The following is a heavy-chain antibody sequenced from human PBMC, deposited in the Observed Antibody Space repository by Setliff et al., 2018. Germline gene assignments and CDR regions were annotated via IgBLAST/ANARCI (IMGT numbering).Heavy chain of an antibody. CDR2: ISGDGRTI. V-gene: IGHV3-11*04. CDR3: ARDGVFYAMDV. CDR1: GFDFSYYY. D-gene: IGHD2-2*01. Sequence: LRLSCAASGFDFSYYYMSWARQAPGKGLEWISKISGDGRTIYQADSVRCRFTISRDNADNSLYLQMNSLRADDTALYYCARDGVFYAMDVWGQGTTVTVSS. J-gene: IGHJ6*02.